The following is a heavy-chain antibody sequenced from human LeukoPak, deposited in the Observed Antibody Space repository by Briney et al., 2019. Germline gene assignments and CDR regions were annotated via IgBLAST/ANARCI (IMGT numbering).Heavy chain of an antibody. CDR2: INHSGST. J-gene: IGHJ4*02. V-gene: IGHV4-34*01. CDR1: GGSFSGYY. D-gene: IGHD6-13*01. Sequence: SETLSLTCAVYGGSFSGYYWSWIRQPPGKGLEWIGEINHSGSTNYNPSLKSRVTISVDTSKNQFSLKLSSVAAADTAVYYCARGKRGYSSSWYDYWGQGTLVTVSS. CDR3: ARGKRGYSSSWYDY.